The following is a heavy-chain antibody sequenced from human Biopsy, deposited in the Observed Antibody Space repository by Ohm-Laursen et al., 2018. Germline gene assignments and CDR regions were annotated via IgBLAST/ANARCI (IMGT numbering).Heavy chain of an antibody. J-gene: IGHJ3*02. CDR1: GYTFTDYS. D-gene: IGHD3-10*01. Sequence: ASVKVSCKASGYTFTDYSLHWVRQAPGQGLEWMGWVNPNSGATNYAQKFQGRVTMTSDTSISTAYTELRRLTSDDTAVYFCARDRMVTIITLVRADTFDIWGQGTLVSVSS. CDR3: ARDRMVTIITLVRADTFDI. CDR2: VNPNSGAT. V-gene: IGHV1-2*02.